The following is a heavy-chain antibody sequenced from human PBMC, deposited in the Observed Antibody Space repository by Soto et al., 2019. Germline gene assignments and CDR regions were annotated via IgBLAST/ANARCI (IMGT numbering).Heavy chain of an antibody. D-gene: IGHD2-15*01. CDR3: ARAAHHYYRGASCYATLLGYFDQ. CDR1: VGSISSYY. CDR2: IYYSGST. Sequence: SENLSLTCTVSVGSISSYYWSWIRQPPGKGLEWIGYIYYSGSTNYNPSLKSRVTISVDTSKNQFSLKLSSVTAADTAVYYCARAAHHYYRGASCYATLLGYFDQWGKRMLVTLA. V-gene: IGHV4-59*01. J-gene: IGHJ4*02.